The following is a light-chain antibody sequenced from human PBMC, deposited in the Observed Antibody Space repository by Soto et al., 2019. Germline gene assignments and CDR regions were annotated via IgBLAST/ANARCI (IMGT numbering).Light chain of an antibody. Sequence: QSALTNPAAVSRSPGDSITGSFCGSIGDGGSHNYVSWYRQHPGEAPKPFIHEVHYRPSGVSSRFSGSKSGNTPSLPLSRLQAADEADYYCASYLTTSPLEVFGTGTKVTVL. J-gene: IGLJ1*01. V-gene: IGLV2-14*01. CDR3: ASYLTTSPLEV. CDR1: IGDGGSHNY. CDR2: EVH.